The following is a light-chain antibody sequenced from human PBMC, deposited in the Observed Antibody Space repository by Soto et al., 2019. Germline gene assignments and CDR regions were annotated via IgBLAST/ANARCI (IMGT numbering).Light chain of an antibody. CDR3: ATWDTDLGTGEVV. CDR2: DNS. V-gene: IGLV1-51*01. J-gene: IGLJ2*01. Sequence: QSVLTQPPSLSAAPGQKVTISCSGARSNIGKNFVSWYQHLPGTAPKLLIYDNSQRPSGIPDRFSGSKSGTSATLGITGLQTGDEADYYCATWDTDLGTGEVVFGGGPKVTVL. CDR1: RSNIGKNF.